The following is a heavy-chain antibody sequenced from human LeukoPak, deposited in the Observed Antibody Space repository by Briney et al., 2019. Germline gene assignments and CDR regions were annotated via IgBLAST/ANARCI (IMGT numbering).Heavy chain of an antibody. CDR3: ARDPLPTYYYENWFDP. CDR2: IIPISGTA. Sequence: SVKVSCKASGGTFSSYAISWVRQAPGQGLEWMGGIIPISGTANYAQKLQGRVTITADESTSAAYMELSSLRSEDTAVYYCARDPLPTYYYENWFDPWGQGTLVTVSS. J-gene: IGHJ5*02. V-gene: IGHV1-69*01. D-gene: IGHD3-22*01. CDR1: GGTFSSYA.